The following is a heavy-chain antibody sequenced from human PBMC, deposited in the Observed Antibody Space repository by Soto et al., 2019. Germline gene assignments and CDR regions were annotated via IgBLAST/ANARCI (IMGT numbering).Heavy chain of an antibody. CDR1: AGTFSSYA. J-gene: IGHJ5*02. D-gene: IGHD2-15*01. CDR3: ARDRVVAANNWFDP. Sequence: ASVKVSCKASAGTFSSYAISWVRQAPGQGLEWMGGIIPIFGTANYAQKFQGRVTITADESTSTAYMELSSLRPEDTAVYYCARDRVVAANNWFDPWGQGTLVTVSS. CDR2: IIPIFGTA. V-gene: IGHV1-69*13.